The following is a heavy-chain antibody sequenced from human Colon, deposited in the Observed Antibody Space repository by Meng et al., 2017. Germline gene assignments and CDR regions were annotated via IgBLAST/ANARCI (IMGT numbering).Heavy chain of an antibody. V-gene: IGHV3-53*02. D-gene: IGHD2-15*01. Sequence: DVQLVETGGGLFQPGGSLRLSCAASGFSVSSDYMAWVRQAPGKGLDWVSIIFADGATYYADSVKGRFAISRDNSKNTLYLQMNSLRAEDTAVYYCARGYCSGVCQGFGNWGQGALVTVSS. J-gene: IGHJ5*02. CDR2: IFADGAT. CDR1: GFSVSSDY. CDR3: ARGYCSGVCQGFGN.